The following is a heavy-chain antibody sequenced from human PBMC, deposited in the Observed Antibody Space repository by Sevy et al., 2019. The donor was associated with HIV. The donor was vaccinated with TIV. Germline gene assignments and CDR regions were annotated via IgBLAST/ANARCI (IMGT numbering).Heavy chain of an antibody. J-gene: IGHJ1*01. CDR2: TFYRSTWYN. CDR1: GDSVSSNSAA. CDR3: AREDGSRQYFQY. D-gene: IGHD6-13*01. V-gene: IGHV6-1*01. Sequence: SQTLSLTCAISGDSVSSNSAAWNWIRQSPSRGLEWLGRTFYRSTWYNDYALSVKSRITIKADTSKNQVSLQLNSVTPEDTAVYYCAREDGSRQYFQYWGQGTLVTVSS.